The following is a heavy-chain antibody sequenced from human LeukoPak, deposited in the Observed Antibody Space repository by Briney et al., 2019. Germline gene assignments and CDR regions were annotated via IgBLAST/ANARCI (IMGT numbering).Heavy chain of an antibody. V-gene: IGHV4-34*01. CDR3: ARGNTPRRYSGSYYVGSFDY. CDR2: INHSGST. Sequence: SETLCLTCAVSGGSFRGYYWSWIRQPPGKGLEWIGEINHSGSTNYNPPLKSRVTISVNTSKNQFSLKLSSVTAADTAVYYCARGNTPRRYSGSYYVGSFDYWGQGTLVTVSS. D-gene: IGHD1-26*01. J-gene: IGHJ4*02. CDR1: GGSFRGYY.